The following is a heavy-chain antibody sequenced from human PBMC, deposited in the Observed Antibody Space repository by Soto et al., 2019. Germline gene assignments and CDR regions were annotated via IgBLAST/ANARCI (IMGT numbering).Heavy chain of an antibody. Sequence: ASVKVSCKDSGYTFTSYGISWVQQAPGQGLEWMGWISAYNGNTNYAQKLQGRVTMTTDTSTSTAYMELRSLRSDDTAVYYCARDTIFGVSSLGKFDPWGQGTLVTVSS. CDR3: ARDTIFGVSSLGKFDP. CDR1: GYTFTSYG. D-gene: IGHD3-3*01. CDR2: ISAYNGNT. V-gene: IGHV1-18*01. J-gene: IGHJ5*02.